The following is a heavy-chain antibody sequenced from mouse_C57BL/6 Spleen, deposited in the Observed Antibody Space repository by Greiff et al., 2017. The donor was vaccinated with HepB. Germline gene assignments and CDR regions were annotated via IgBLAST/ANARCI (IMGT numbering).Heavy chain of an antibody. Sequence: EVQLQQSGPELVKPGASVKIPCKASGYTFTDYNMDWVKQSHGQSLEWIGDINPNNGGTIYNQKFKGKATLTVDKSSSTAYMELRSLTSEDTAVYYCARTRYYGSSLYAMDYWGQGTSVTVSS. CDR1: GYTFTDYN. V-gene: IGHV1-18*01. CDR3: ARTRYYGSSLYAMDY. CDR2: INPNNGGT. D-gene: IGHD1-1*01. J-gene: IGHJ4*01.